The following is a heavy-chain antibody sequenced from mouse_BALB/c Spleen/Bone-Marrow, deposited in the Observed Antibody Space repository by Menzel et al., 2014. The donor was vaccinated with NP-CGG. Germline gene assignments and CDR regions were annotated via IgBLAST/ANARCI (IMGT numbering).Heavy chain of an antibody. Sequence: VMLVESGPGLVAPSRSLSITCTVSGFSLTSYGVHWVRQPPGKGLEWLGVIWAGGSTNYNSALMSRLSISKDNSKSQVFLKMNSLQTHDTAMYYCARDYYGSLYAMDYWGQGTSVTVSS. J-gene: IGHJ4*01. CDR1: GFSLTSYG. CDR2: IWAGGST. CDR3: ARDYYGSLYAMDY. V-gene: IGHV2-9*02. D-gene: IGHD1-1*01.